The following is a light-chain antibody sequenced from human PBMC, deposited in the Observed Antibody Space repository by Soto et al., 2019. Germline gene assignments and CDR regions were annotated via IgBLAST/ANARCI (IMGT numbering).Light chain of an antibody. Sequence: QSALTQPASVSGSPGQSITISCTGTSSDVGNYNYVSWFQQHPGKAPKLIILEVSYRPSGISNRFSGSKSGNTASLTISGLQAEDEAVYYCSSYTTSSTLVFGPGTKLTVL. J-gene: IGLJ1*01. V-gene: IGLV2-14*01. CDR2: EVS. CDR1: SSDVGNYNY. CDR3: SSYTTSSTLV.